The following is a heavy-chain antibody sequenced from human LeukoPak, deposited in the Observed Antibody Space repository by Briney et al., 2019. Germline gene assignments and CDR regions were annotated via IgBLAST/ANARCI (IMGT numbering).Heavy chain of an antibody. CDR1: GGSINSGNYY. V-gene: IGHV4-30-4*01. CDR2: IYYSGTT. CDR3: ARDFRGGSGGLDY. J-gene: IGHJ4*02. D-gene: IGHD1-26*01. Sequence: SETLSLTCTVSGGSINSGNYYWSWIRQPPGKGLEWIGYIYYSGTTYYNPSLQSRVTISLDTSKNHFSLSLSSVTAAGTAVYYCARDFRGGSGGLDYWGQGALVTVSS.